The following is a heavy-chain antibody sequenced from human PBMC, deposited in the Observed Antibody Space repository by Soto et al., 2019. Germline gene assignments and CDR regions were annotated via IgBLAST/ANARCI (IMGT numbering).Heavy chain of an antibody. CDR1: GYTFTSYA. CDR2: INTGNGNT. V-gene: IGHV1-3*04. Sequence: ASVKVSCKASGYTFTSYAMHWVRQAPGQRLEWMGWINTGNGNTKYSQKFQGRVTITGDTSATTAYMELSSLRSEDTAVYYCASRPGIAVAGFDYWGQGTLVTVSS. CDR3: ASRPGIAVAGFDY. D-gene: IGHD6-19*01. J-gene: IGHJ4*02.